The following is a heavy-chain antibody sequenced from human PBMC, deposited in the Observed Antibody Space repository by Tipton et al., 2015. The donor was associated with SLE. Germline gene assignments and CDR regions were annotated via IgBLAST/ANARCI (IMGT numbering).Heavy chain of an antibody. CDR3: AREISSSDGMDV. D-gene: IGHD2-15*01. J-gene: IGHJ6*02. CDR1: GGSISSSSYY. V-gene: IGHV4-39*01. CDR2: IYYSGST. Sequence: VKPSETLSLTCTVSGGSISSSSYYWGWIRQPPGKGLEWIGTIYYSGSTYYNPSLKGRVTISVDTSKNQFSLRLSSVTAADTAVYYCAREISSSDGMDVWGQGTTVIVSS.